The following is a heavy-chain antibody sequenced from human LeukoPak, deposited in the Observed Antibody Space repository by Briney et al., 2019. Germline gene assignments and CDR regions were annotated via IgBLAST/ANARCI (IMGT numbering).Heavy chain of an antibody. D-gene: IGHD2-15*01. V-gene: IGHV4-30-4*01. Sequence: SETLSLTCTVSGGSISRGDYYWSWIRQPPGKGLEWIGYIYYSGSTYYNPSLKSRVTISVDTSKNQFSLKLNSVTAADTAVYYCARDLVAFDYWGQGALVIVSS. J-gene: IGHJ4*02. CDR3: ARDLVAFDY. CDR1: GGSISRGDYY. CDR2: IYYSGST.